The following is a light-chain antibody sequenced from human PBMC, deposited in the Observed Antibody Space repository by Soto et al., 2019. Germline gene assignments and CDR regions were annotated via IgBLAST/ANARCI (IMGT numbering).Light chain of an antibody. CDR1: TGTVTSGHY. CDR3: LLYYGGAVV. J-gene: IGLJ2*01. CDR2: STD. Sequence: QAVVTQEPSLTVSPEGTVTLTCASSTGTVTSGHYPNWLQQKPGQAPRALIYSTDTRHSWTPARFSGSLLGGKAALTLSGVQPEDEADYYCLLYYGGAVVFGGGTKLTVL. V-gene: IGLV7-43*01.